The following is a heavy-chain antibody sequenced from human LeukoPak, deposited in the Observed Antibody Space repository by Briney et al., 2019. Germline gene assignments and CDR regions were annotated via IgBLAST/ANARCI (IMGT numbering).Heavy chain of an antibody. J-gene: IGHJ4*02. Sequence: GGSLRLSCAASGFTFSTYGVYWVRQAPGKGLEWVSSNSGGSSYYADSVKGRFTISRDNSKNTLYLQMYSLRAEDTAVYYCAKDLGSSGWYIDYWGQGTLVTVSS. V-gene: IGHV3-23*01. CDR3: AKDLGSSGWYIDY. CDR2: NSGGSS. CDR1: GFTFSTYG. D-gene: IGHD6-19*01.